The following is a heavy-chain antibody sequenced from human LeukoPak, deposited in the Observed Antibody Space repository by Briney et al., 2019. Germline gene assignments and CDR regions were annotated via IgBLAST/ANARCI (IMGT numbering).Heavy chain of an antibody. Sequence: PGGSLRLSCEVSGFTFSNYAMNWVRQAPGKGLEWVSLVSDSGTGTYYADSVKGRFTISRDNSENTLYLQMYSLRAEDTAVYYCAKDSRRGDYPKFDYWGQGTLVTVSS. J-gene: IGHJ4*02. D-gene: IGHD2-21*02. CDR3: AKDSRRGDYPKFDY. V-gene: IGHV3-23*01. CDR1: GFTFSNYA. CDR2: VSDSGTGT.